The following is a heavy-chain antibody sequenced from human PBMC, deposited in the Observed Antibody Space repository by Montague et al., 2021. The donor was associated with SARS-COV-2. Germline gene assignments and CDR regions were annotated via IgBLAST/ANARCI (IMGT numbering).Heavy chain of an antibody. Sequence: TLSLTCTVSGGSISSGSYYWSWLRRPAGKELDWIGRIYTSGNTNYNPSLQSRVTISVDTSKNQFSLKLSSVTAADTAVYYCASGIAATYYYYMDVWGKGTTVTVSS. D-gene: IGHD6-13*01. J-gene: IGHJ6*03. V-gene: IGHV4-61*02. CDR3: ASGIAATYYYYMDV. CDR2: IYTSGNT. CDR1: GGSISSGSYY.